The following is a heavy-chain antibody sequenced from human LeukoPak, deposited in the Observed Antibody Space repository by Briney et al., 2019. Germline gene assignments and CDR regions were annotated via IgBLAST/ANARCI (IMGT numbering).Heavy chain of an antibody. V-gene: IGHV1-69*02. CDR3: ARSPGGSGGSRYGMDV. CDR2: IIPILGIA. CDR1: GYTFTGYY. D-gene: IGHD2-15*01. J-gene: IGHJ6*02. Sequence: ASVKVSCKASGYTFTGYYMHWVRQAPGQGLEWMGRIIPILGIANYAQKFQGRVTITADKSTSTAYMELSSLRSEDTAVYYCARSPGGSGGSRYGMDVWGQGTTVTVSS.